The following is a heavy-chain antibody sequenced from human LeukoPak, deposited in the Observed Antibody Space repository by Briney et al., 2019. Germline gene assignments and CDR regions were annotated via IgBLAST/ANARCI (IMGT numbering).Heavy chain of an antibody. D-gene: IGHD6-6*01. CDR2: ISRSGDAR. V-gene: IGHV3-11*01. CDR1: GFTFSDYY. CDR3: ARGAARGETYYYYYMDV. J-gene: IGHJ6*03. Sequence: PGGSLRLSCAASGFTFSDYYMNWIRQAPGKGLEWVSYISRSGDARYYADSLKGRIAISRDNAKKSLFLQMSSLRADDTAVYYCARGAARGETYYYYYMDVWGKGTTVTVSS.